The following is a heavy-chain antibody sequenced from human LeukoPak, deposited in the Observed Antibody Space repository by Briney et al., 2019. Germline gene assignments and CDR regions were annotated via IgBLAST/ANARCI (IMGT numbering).Heavy chain of an antibody. Sequence: SETLSLTCTVSGYSISSGYYWGWIRQPPGKGLEWIGSIYHSGSSYYNPSLNSRVTISVDTSKNQFSLKLSSVTAADTAVYYCARGRDDSSGYYYVYFDYWGQGTLVTVSS. CDR3: ARGRDDSSGYYYVYFDY. V-gene: IGHV4-38-2*02. CDR1: GYSISSGYY. D-gene: IGHD3-22*01. J-gene: IGHJ4*02. CDR2: IYHSGSS.